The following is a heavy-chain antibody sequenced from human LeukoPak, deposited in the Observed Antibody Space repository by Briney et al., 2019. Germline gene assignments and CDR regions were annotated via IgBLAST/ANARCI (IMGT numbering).Heavy chain of an antibody. J-gene: IGHJ4*02. CDR2: ISSSSSYI. CDR1: GFTFSSYS. D-gene: IGHD2-2*01. CDR3: ARVPIRGYCSSTSCYFDLTSYYFDY. Sequence: TGGSLRLSCAASGFTFSSYSMNWVRQAPGKGLEWVSSISSSSSYIYYADSVKGRFTISGDNAKNSLYLQMNSLRAEDTAVYYCARVPIRGYCSSTSCYFDLTSYYFDYWGQGTLVTVSS. V-gene: IGHV3-21*01.